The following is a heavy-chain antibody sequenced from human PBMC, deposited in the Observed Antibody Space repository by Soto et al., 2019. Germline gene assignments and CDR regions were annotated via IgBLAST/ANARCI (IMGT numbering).Heavy chain of an antibody. V-gene: IGHV1-69*01. J-gene: IGHJ4*02. CDR1: GGTFSSYA. D-gene: IGHD4-17*01. Sequence: QVQLVQSGAEVKKPGSSVKVSCKASGGTFSSYAISWVRQAPGQGLEWMGGIIPIFGTANYAQKFQGRVTITAEESTSTAYMELSSLRSEDTAVYYCARHRTADYGDSGGADIWGQGTLVTVSS. CDR2: IIPIFGTA. CDR3: ARHRTADYGDSGGADI.